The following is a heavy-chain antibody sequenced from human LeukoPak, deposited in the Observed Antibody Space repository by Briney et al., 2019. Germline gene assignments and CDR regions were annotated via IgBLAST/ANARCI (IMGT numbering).Heavy chain of an antibody. CDR1: GGSISSGVYY. D-gene: IGHD3-3*01. CDR3: ARDRSDYYGMDV. V-gene: IGHV4-31*03. CDR2: TYYSGST. J-gene: IGHJ6*02. Sequence: PSETLSLTCTVSGGSISSGVYYWSWIRQHPGKGLEWIGYTYYSGSTYYNPSLKSRVTISVDTSKNQFSLKLSSVTAADTAVYYCARDRSDYYGMDVWGQGTTVTVSS.